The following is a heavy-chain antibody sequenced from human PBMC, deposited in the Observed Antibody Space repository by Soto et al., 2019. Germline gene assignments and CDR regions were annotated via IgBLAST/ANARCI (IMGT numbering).Heavy chain of an antibody. V-gene: IGHV4-59*01. CDR3: ASVAVPAARGPLHY. CDR1: GGSISSYY. J-gene: IGHJ4*02. Sequence: PSETLSLTCTVSGGSISSYYWSWIRQPPGKGLEWIGYIYYSGSTNYNPSLKSRVTISVDTSKNQFSLKLSSVTAADTAAYYCASVAVPAARGPLHYWGKGTLVTVS. CDR2: IYYSGST. D-gene: IGHD2-2*01.